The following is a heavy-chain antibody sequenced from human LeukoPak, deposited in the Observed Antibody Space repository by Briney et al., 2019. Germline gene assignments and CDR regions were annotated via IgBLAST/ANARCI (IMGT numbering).Heavy chain of an antibody. Sequence: PGGSLRLSCAAPGFTFSSYSMNWVRQAPGKGVEWVSYISSSSSTIYYADSVKGRFTISRDNAKNSLYLQMNSLRDEDTAVYYCARLLKPGRYCSGGSCYYYYGMDVWGQGTTVTVSS. J-gene: IGHJ6*02. V-gene: IGHV3-48*02. CDR1: GFTFSSYS. CDR3: ARLLKPGRYCSGGSCYYYYGMDV. CDR2: ISSSSSTI. D-gene: IGHD2-15*01.